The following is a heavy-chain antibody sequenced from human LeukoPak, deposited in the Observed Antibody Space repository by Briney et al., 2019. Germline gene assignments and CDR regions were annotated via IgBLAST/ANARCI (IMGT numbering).Heavy chain of an antibody. CDR3: ARDGKAVAVAFDI. D-gene: IGHD6-19*01. CDR2: IGSSGRTI. J-gene: IGHJ3*02. V-gene: IGHV3-11*04. Sequence: GGSLRLSCAASGFSFSDYYMNWIRQAPGKGLEWVSYIGSSGRTIYYADSVKGRFTISRDNAKNSLYLQMNSLRAEDTAVYYCARDGKAVAVAFDIWGQGTVVTVSS. CDR1: GFSFSDYY.